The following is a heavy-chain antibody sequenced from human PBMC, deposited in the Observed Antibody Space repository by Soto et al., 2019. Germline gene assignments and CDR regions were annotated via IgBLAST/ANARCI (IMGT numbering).Heavy chain of an antibody. J-gene: IGHJ4*02. Sequence: PGGSLRLSCAASGFTFSSYWMHWVRQAPGKGLVWVSRINSDGSSTSYADSVKGRFTISRDNAKNTLYLQMNQYSLRLSSVTAADTAVYFCAGMFWFGDLLFDYWGPGTLVTVSS. D-gene: IGHD3-10*01. CDR2: INSDGSST. CDR3: DTAVYFCAGMFWFGDLLFDY. V-gene: IGHV3-74*01. CDR1: GFTFSSYW.